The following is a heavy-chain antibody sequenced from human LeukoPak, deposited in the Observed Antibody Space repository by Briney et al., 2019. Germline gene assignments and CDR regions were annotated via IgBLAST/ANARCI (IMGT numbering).Heavy chain of an antibody. CDR2: IYYGGST. Sequence: SETLSLTCSVSGGSVTSGTYYWTWIRQPPGKGLEWIGYIYYGGSTNYNPSLENRVTKSVDTSKNQFSLMLTSVTAADTGVYFCARVLIAVSAFDYWGRGVLATVSS. V-gene: IGHV4-61*01. CDR3: ARVLIAVSAFDY. CDR1: GGSVTSGTYY. D-gene: IGHD6-19*01. J-gene: IGHJ4*02.